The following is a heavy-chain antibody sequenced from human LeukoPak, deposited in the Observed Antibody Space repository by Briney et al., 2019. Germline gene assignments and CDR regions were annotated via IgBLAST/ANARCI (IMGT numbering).Heavy chain of an antibody. D-gene: IGHD3-22*01. CDR2: ISSSGSTI. CDR1: GFTFSSYG. Sequence: GGSLRLSCAASGFTFSSYGMHWVRQAPGKGLEWVSYISSSGSTIYYADSVKGRFTISRDNAKNSLYLQMNSLRAEDTAVYYCARGPLWDYYDSSGPFDYWGQGTLVTVSS. J-gene: IGHJ4*02. CDR3: ARGPLWDYYDSSGPFDY. V-gene: IGHV3-48*04.